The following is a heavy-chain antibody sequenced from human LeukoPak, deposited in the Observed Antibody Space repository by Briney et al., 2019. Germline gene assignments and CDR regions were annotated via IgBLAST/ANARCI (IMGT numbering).Heavy chain of an antibody. J-gene: IGHJ6*02. D-gene: IGHD3-22*01. CDR1: GFTFSDYY. CDR3: ASGNYYDSSGYYTYSFYGMDV. Sequence: GGSLRLSCAASGFTFSDYYMSWIRQAPGKGLERASYISRSGSTIYYADSVKGRFTISRDNAKNSLYLQMNSLRAEDTAVYYCASGNYYDSSGYYTYSFYGMDVWGQGTTVTVSS. CDR2: ISRSGSTI. V-gene: IGHV3-11*01.